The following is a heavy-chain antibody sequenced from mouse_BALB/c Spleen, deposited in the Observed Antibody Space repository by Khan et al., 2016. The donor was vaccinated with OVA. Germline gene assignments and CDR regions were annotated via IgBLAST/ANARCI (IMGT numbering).Heavy chain of an antibody. V-gene: IGHV5-6-5*01. D-gene: IGHD1-1*01. CDR1: GFTFSSYA. CDR2: INSGGSA. CDR3: AKITTNFDY. J-gene: IGHJ2*01. Sequence: EVELVESGGGLVKPGGSLKLSCAASGFTFSSYAMSWVRQTPEKRLEWVASINSGGSAYYPDSVKGRFTISRDNARNILYLQMSSLRSEDTAMYYCAKITTNFDYWGQGTTRTVSS.